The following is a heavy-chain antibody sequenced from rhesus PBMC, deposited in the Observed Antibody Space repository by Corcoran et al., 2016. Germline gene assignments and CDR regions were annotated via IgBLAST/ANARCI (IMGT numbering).Heavy chain of an antibody. CDR3: ARGIAAAEDWYFDI. V-gene: IGHV4-122*02. CDR1: GYSIRSASH. Sequence: QVQLRESGPGLVKPSETLSLTCAVPGYSIRSASHWTWLRTPPGTGLEWIGYITYSGSTSYNPSLNSRVTISRDTSKNQFSLKLSSVTAADTAVYYCARGIAAAEDWYFDIWGPGTPITISS. J-gene: IGHJ2*01. D-gene: IGHD6-25*01. CDR2: ITYSGST.